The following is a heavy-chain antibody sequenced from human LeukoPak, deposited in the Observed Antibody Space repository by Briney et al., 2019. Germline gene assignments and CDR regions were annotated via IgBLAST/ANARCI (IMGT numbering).Heavy chain of an antibody. V-gene: IGHV1-2*02. D-gene: IGHD5-18*01. Sequence: ASVKVSCKASGYTFTGYYMHWVRQAPGQGLEWMGWINPNSGGTNYAQKFQGRVTMTRDTSISTAYMELSRLRSDDTAVYYCGRDFRGAWIQLSHRGFDPWGQGTLVTVSS. J-gene: IGHJ5*02. CDR1: GYTFTGYY. CDR3: GRDFRGAWIQLSHRGFDP. CDR2: INPNSGGT.